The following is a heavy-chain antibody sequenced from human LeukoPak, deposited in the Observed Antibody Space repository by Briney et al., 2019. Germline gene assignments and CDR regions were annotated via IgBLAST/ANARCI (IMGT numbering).Heavy chain of an antibody. D-gene: IGHD5-18*01. CDR3: ARHPRYSYGFGAFDI. J-gene: IGHJ3*02. CDR2: IYYSGST. Sequence: SETLSLTCAVYGGSFSGYYWSWIRQPPGKGLEWIGYIYYSGSTNYNPSLKSRVTISVDTSKNQFSLKLSSVTAADTAVYYCARHPRYSYGFGAFDIWGQGTMVTVSS. CDR1: GGSFSGYY. V-gene: IGHV4-59*08.